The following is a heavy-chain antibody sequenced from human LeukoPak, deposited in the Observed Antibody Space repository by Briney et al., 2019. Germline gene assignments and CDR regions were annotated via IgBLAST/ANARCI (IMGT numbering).Heavy chain of an antibody. CDR3: ARSADTVTIDY. CDR1: GGSISSGDYY. D-gene: IGHD4-17*01. Sequence: SETLSLTCTVSGGSISSGDYYWSWIRQPPGKGLEWIGYIYYSGSTYYNPSLKSRVTISVDTSKNQFSLKLSSVTAADTAVYYCARSADTVTIDYWGQGTLVTVSS. V-gene: IGHV4-30-4*02. J-gene: IGHJ4*02. CDR2: IYYSGST.